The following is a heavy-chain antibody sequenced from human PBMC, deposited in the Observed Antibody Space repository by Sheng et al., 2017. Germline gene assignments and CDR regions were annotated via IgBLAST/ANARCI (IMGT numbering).Heavy chain of an antibody. Sequence: EVQLVESGGGLVKPGGSLRLSCAASGFTFSSYSMNWVRQAPGKGLEWVSSISSSSSYIYYADSVKGRFTISRDNAKNSLYLQMNSLRAEDTAVYYCARTYYDFWSGYYRGYFDYWGQGTLVTVSS. CDR2: ISSSSSYI. CDR3: ARTYYDFWSGYYRGYFDY. J-gene: IGHJ4*02. V-gene: IGHV3-21*01. D-gene: IGHD3-3*01. CDR1: GFTFSSYS.